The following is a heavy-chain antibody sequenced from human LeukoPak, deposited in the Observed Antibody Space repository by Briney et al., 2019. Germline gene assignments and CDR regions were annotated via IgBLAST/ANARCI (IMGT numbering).Heavy chain of an antibody. Sequence: SQTLSLTCAISGDSVSSNSAAWNWIRQSPSRGLEWLGRTYYRSKWYNDYAVSVKSRITINPDTSKNQFSLKLSSVTAADTAVYYCARQGDSSSWSYFDYWGQGTLVTVSS. V-gene: IGHV6-1*01. J-gene: IGHJ4*02. D-gene: IGHD6-13*01. CDR3: ARQGDSSSWSYFDY. CDR1: GDSVSSNSAA. CDR2: TYYRSKWYN.